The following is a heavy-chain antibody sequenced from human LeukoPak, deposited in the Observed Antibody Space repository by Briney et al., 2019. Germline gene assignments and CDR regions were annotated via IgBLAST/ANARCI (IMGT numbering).Heavy chain of an antibody. D-gene: IGHD3-3*01. CDR2: INHSGGT. Sequence: SETLSLTCGVYGGSFSGYYWSWIRQPPGKGLEWIGEINHSGGTNYNPSLKSRVTISLDTSKNQLSLKLSSVTAADTAVYYCARGLHKYDDFWSGYHPLDYWGQGTLVTVSS. CDR1: GGSFSGYY. CDR3: ARGLHKYDDFWSGYHPLDY. V-gene: IGHV4-34*01. J-gene: IGHJ4*02.